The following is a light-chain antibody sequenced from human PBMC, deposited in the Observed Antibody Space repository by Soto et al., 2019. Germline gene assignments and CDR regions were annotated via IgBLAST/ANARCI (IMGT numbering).Light chain of an antibody. V-gene: IGKV3-15*01. Sequence: EIELTQDPVTLSVSPGESATLSCRASQSVSSDLAWFQQKPGQAPRLLIYGASTRATGIPARFSGSGSGTEFTLTISSLQSEDFGIYYCQQYNNRPLTFGGGTKVEIK. CDR1: QSVSSD. CDR3: QQYNNRPLT. J-gene: IGKJ4*01. CDR2: GAS.